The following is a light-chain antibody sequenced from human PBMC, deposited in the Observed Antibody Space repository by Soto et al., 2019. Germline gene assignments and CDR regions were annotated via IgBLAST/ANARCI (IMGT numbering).Light chain of an antibody. J-gene: IGKJ1*01. Sequence: DIQMTQSPSTLPASVGDRVTITCRASQSISSWLAWYQQKPGKAPEVLIYDASSLESGVPSRFSGSGSGTEFTLTISSLQPDDFATYYCQQYNSDPRTFGQGTKVEIK. V-gene: IGKV1-5*01. CDR1: QSISSW. CDR3: QQYNSDPRT. CDR2: DAS.